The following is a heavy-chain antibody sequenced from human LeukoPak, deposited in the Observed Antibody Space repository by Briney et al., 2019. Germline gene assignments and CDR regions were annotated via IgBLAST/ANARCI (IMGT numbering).Heavy chain of an antibody. CDR3: ARDWVSCSGGSCYSYYYYYGMDV. J-gene: IGHJ6*02. Sequence: GASVKVSCKASGYTFTSYGISWVRQAPGQGLEWMGWISAYNGNTNYSQKIQVRVTMTTDTSTSTAYMELRSLRSDDTAVYYCARDWVSCSGGSCYSYYYYYGMDVWGQGTTVTVSS. CDR2: ISAYNGNT. V-gene: IGHV1-18*01. D-gene: IGHD2-15*01. CDR1: GYTFTSYG.